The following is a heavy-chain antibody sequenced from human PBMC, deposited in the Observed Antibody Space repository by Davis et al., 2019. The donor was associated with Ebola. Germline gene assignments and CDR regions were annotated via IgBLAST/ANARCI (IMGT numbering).Heavy chain of an antibody. CDR2: IIPIFGTA. J-gene: IGHJ4*02. Sequence: SVKVSCKASGGTFSSYAISWVRQAPGQGLEWMGGIIPIFGTANYAQKFQGRVTITADESTSTAYMELSSLRSEDTAVYYCARVHYDSSGYYYRLPVLTYYFDYWGQGTLVTVSS. CDR3: ARVHYDSSGYYYRLPVLTYYFDY. D-gene: IGHD3-22*01. CDR1: GGTFSSYA. V-gene: IGHV1-69*13.